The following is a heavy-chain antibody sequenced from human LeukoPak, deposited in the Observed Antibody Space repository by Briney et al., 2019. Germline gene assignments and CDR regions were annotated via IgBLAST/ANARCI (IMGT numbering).Heavy chain of an antibody. CDR2: IKQDESEK. CDR3: ARIFSSYYYQYIDV. CDR1: GFTFSSYW. J-gene: IGHJ6*03. V-gene: IGHV3-7*01. Sequence: GGSLRLSCAASGFTFSSYWMSWVRQAPGKGLEWVANIKQDESEKYSVDSVKGRFTISRDNAKDSLYLQMISLRAEDTAVCYCARIFSSYYYQYIDVWGKGTTVTVSS. D-gene: IGHD3-3*01.